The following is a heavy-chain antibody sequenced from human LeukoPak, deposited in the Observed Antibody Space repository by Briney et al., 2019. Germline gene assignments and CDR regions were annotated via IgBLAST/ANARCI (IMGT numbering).Heavy chain of an antibody. Sequence: GGSLRLSCAASGFTFSSYGMHWVRQAPGKGLEWVAFIRYDGSNKYYADSVKGRFTVSRDSSKNTLYLQMNSLRAEDTAVYYCARGGWELLNWFDPWGQGTLVTVSS. J-gene: IGHJ5*02. CDR2: IRYDGSNK. V-gene: IGHV3-30*02. CDR1: GFTFSSYG. D-gene: IGHD1-26*01. CDR3: ARGGWELLNWFDP.